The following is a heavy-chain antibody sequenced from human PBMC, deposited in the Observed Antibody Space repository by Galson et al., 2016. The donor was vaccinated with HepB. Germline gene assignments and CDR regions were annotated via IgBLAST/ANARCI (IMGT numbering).Heavy chain of an antibody. J-gene: IGHJ3*02. V-gene: IGHV3-53*01. D-gene: IGHD3-10*01. CDR1: GFTVSSNY. CDR2: IHSGGTT. Sequence: SLRLSCAASGFTVSSNYMSWVRQAPGKGLEWVSIIHSGGTTYYADSVKGRFTISKDNSKNTLYLQMNSLRAEDTAMYYCARNMYGAATNYIGDVFDIWGQGTMVTVSS. CDR3: ARNMYGAATNYIGDVFDI.